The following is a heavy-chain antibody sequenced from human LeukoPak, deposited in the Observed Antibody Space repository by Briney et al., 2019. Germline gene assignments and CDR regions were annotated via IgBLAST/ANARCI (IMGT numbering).Heavy chain of an antibody. CDR3: ARDFPGMDV. CDR2: IWYDGSNK. CDR1: GFTFSSYG. Sequence: GRSLRLSSAASGFTFSSYGMHWVRQAPGKGLEWVAVIWYDGSNKYYADSVKGRFTISRDNSKNTLYLQMNSLRAEDTAVYHCARDFPGMDVWGQGTTVTVSS. J-gene: IGHJ6*02. V-gene: IGHV3-33*01.